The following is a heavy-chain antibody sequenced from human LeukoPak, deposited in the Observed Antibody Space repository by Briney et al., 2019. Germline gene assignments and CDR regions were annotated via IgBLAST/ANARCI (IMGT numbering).Heavy chain of an antibody. Sequence: ASVKVSCKAAGYTFTSYGISWVRQAPGQGLEWMGWVSAYNGNTNYAQKLQGRVTMTTDTSTSTAYMELRSLRSDDTAVYYCAREEIAARPRGDYFDYWGQGTLVTVSS. CDR1: GYTFTSYG. CDR3: AREEIAARPRGDYFDY. V-gene: IGHV1-18*01. D-gene: IGHD6-6*01. J-gene: IGHJ4*02. CDR2: VSAYNGNT.